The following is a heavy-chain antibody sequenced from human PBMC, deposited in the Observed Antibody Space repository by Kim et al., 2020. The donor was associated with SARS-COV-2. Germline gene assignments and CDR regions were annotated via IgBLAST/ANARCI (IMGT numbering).Heavy chain of an antibody. J-gene: IGHJ4*02. D-gene: IGHD3-22*01. CDR3: TREGGYYYDSSGYYYGNFDY. V-gene: IGHV3-49*04. Sequence: GGSLRLSCTASGFTFGDYAMSWVRQAPGKGLEWVGFIRSKAYGGTTEYAASVKGRFTISRDDSKRIAYLQMNSPKTEDTAVYYCTREGGYYYDSSGYYYGNFDYWGQGTLVTVSS. CDR2: IRSKAYGGTT. CDR1: GFTFGDYA.